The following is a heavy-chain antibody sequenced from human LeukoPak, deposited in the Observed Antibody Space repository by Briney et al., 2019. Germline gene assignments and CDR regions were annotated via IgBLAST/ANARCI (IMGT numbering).Heavy chain of an antibody. CDR2: ISYDGSNK. D-gene: IGHD6-19*01. J-gene: IGHJ4*02. CDR3: ARDRDSSGWYEGFDY. CDR1: GFTFSSSA. Sequence: GGTLRLSCAASGFTFSSSAMHWVRQAPDKGLEWVAVISYDGSNKYYADSVKGRFTISRDNSKNTLYLQMNSLRADDTAVYYCARDRDSSGWYEGFDYWGQGTLVTVSS. V-gene: IGHV3-30-3*01.